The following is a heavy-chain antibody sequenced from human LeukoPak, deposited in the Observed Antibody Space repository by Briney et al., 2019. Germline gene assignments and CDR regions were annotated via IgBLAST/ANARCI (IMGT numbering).Heavy chain of an antibody. CDR3: ARGADGVSSNSRGWFDP. J-gene: IGHJ5*02. V-gene: IGHV3-69-1*01. D-gene: IGHD2-15*01. CDR1: GFTFSDCY. CDR2: ITSGRTT. Sequence: GGSLRLSCAASGFTFSDCYMSWIRQAPGKGPEWVSSITSGRTTYYADSVKGRFTISNDNAKNSLYLQMNSLRAEDTAVYSCARGADGVSSNSRGWFDPWGQGTLVTVSS.